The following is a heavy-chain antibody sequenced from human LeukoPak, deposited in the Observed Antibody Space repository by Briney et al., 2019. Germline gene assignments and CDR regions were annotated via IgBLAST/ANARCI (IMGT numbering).Heavy chain of an antibody. CDR1: GYTFTGYY. V-gene: IGHV1-2*02. D-gene: IGHD1-26*01. CDR3: ASGSYARDAFDI. Sequence: ASVKVSCKPSGYTFTGYYMHWVRQAPGQGLEWMGWINPNSGGTNHAQKFQGRVTMTSDTSISTAYMELSRLSSDDTAVYYCASGSYARDAFDIGGQGKMVTVSS. J-gene: IGHJ3*02. CDR2: INPNSGGT.